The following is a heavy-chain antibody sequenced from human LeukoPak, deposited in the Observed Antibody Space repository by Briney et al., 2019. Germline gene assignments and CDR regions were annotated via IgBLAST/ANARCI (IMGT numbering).Heavy chain of an antibody. CDR1: GFAFSTYA. V-gene: IGHV3-23*01. CDR3: ATTVGYCSSTSCSRFRYFDY. D-gene: IGHD2-2*01. CDR2: ISGSGGTT. J-gene: IGHJ4*02. Sequence: GGSLRLSCAASGFAFSTYAMTWVRQAPGKGLEWVSSISGSGGTTYYADSVKGRFTISRDNSKNTLSLQMNSLRAEDTAVYYCATTVGYCSSTSCSRFRYFDYWGQGTLVTVSS.